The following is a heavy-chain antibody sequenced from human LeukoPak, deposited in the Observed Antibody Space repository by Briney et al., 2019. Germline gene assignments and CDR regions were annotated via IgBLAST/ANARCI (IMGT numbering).Heavy chain of an antibody. CDR1: GGSISSGSYY. CDR3: ARAYNWGSHYSPYFDY. CDR2: IYTSGST. D-gene: IGHD7-27*01. V-gene: IGHV4-61*02. Sequence: SETLSLTCTVSGGSISSGSYYWSWIRQPAGKGLEWIGRIYTSGSTNYNPSLKSRVTISVDTSKNQFSLKLSSVTAADTAVYYCARAYNWGSHYSPYFDYWGQGTLVTVSS. J-gene: IGHJ4*02.